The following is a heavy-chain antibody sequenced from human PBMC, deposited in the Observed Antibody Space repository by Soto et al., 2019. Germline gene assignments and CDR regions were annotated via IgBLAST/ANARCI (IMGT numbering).Heavy chain of an antibody. CDR2: VSHTGIT. Sequence: QVQLQESGPGLVKPSETLSLTCAVFGGSISSSNWWSWVRQPPGKGLEYIGEVSHTGITKYNPSLKSRLTISLDPSNNQLSLKLTSVTAADTAVYYCAIELFGSYAPAGYWGPGTLVTVSS. J-gene: IGHJ4*02. CDR1: GGSISSSNW. V-gene: IGHV4-4*02. D-gene: IGHD1-26*01. CDR3: AIELFGSYAPAGY.